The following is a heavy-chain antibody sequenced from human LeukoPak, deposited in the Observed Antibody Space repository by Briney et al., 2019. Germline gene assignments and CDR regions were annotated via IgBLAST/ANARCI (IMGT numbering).Heavy chain of an antibody. CDR2: IGTAGDT. V-gene: IGHV3-13*01. J-gene: IGHJ4*02. CDR3: ARAVSGWYDVGYYFDY. D-gene: IGHD6-19*01. CDR1: GFTFSSYD. Sequence: PGGSLRLSCAASGFTFSSYDMHWVRQATGKGLEWVSAIGTAGDTYYPGSVKGRFNISRENAKNSLYLQMNSLRAGDTAVYYCARAVSGWYDVGYYFDYWGQGTLVTVSS.